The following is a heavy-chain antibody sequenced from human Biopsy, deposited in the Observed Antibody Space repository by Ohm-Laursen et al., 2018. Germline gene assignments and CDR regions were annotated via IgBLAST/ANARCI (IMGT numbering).Heavy chain of an antibody. Sequence: DSVNASCKTSGYIFTSYYIHSVRQAPGQGLEWMASINPSGGSTTYAQRFQGRLIMTRDTSTSSIYMELSSLRSEDTAIYFCARAVAGTGGVFDSWGRGTLVTVSP. CDR3: ARAVAGTGGVFDS. CDR2: INPSGGST. CDR1: GYIFTSYY. J-gene: IGHJ4*01. D-gene: IGHD6-19*01. V-gene: IGHV1-46*01.